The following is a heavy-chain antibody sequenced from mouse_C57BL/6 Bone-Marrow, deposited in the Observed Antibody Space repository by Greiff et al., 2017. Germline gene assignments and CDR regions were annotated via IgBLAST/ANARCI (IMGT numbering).Heavy chain of an antibody. V-gene: IGHV1-50*01. CDR1: GYTFTSYW. CDR2: IDPSDSYT. D-gene: IGHD1-1*01. Sequence: QVQLQQPGAELVKPGASVKLSCKASGYTFTSYWMQWVKQRPGQGLEWIGEIDPSDSYTNYNQKFKGKATLTVDTSSSTAYMQLSSLTSEDSAVYYCARFHYGSSDYWGQGTTRTVSS. CDR3: ARFHYGSSDY. J-gene: IGHJ2*01.